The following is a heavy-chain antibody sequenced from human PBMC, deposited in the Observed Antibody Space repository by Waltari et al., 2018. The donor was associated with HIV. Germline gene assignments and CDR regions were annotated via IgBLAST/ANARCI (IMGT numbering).Heavy chain of an antibody. V-gene: IGHV3-48*01. CDR2: ISSGERTI. D-gene: IGHD2-21*01. CDR1: GFNFGADS. J-gene: IGHJ6*02. Sequence: EAQLVGSGGGLVHPGGSLRLSCVASGFNFGADSMNWVRQAPGKGLEWISYISSGERTIHYADSVRGRFTLSRDSARNSLYLQMNSLRPEDTAVYYCARGDIPYYYGMDVWGQGTTVTVS. CDR3: ARGDIPYYYGMDV.